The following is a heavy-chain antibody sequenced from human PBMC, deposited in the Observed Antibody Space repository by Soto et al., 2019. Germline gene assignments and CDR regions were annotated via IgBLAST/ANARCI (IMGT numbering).Heavy chain of an antibody. CDR2: IGSSGST. J-gene: IGHJ4*02. CDR3: AKGFRSLEWYSLAPFDH. CDR1: GFTFDTYA. D-gene: IGHD3-3*01. Sequence: GSLRLSCVASGFTFDTYALNWVRQAPGKGLEWVSAIGSSGSTYYADSVKGRFTISRDTPKKTLYLQMNSLRVEDTAKYYCAKGFRSLEWYSLAPFDHWGQGALVTVSS. V-gene: IGHV3-23*01.